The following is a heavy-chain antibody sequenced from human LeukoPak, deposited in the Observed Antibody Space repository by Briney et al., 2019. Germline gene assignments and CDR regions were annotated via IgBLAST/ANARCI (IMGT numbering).Heavy chain of an antibody. V-gene: IGHV3-23*01. CDR2: ISGSGGST. CDR1: GFTFSSYA. D-gene: IGHD3-22*01. J-gene: IGHJ5*02. CDR3: ARIMNYYDSSGPTGWFDP. Sequence: GGSLRLSCAASGFTFSSYAMSWVRQAPGKGLEWVSAISGSGGSTYYADSVKGRFTISRDNSKNTLYLQMNSLRAEDTAVYYCARIMNYYDSSGPTGWFDPWGQGTLVTVSS.